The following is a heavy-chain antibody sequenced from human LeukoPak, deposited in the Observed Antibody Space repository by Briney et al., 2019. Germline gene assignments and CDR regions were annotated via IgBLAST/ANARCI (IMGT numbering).Heavy chain of an antibody. D-gene: IGHD3-22*01. CDR2: IYYSGST. J-gene: IGHJ4*02. CDR1: GDYISSYY. CDR3: ARYDSWYYFDN. Sequence: SETLSLTCIVSGDYISSYYWSWVRQPPGKGLEWIGYIYYSGSTNYNPSLKSRVSISVDTSENQISLKLSSVTAADTATYYCARYDSWYYFDNWGQGTLVTVSS. V-gene: IGHV4-59*08.